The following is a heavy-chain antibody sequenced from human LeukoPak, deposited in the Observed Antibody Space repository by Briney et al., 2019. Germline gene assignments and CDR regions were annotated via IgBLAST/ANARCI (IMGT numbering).Heavy chain of an antibody. J-gene: IGHJ4*02. D-gene: IGHD1-26*01. Sequence: GGSLRLSCAASGFTFSSYWMNWVRQTPGKGLEWVASIKQDGSERKYVDSVKGRFTISRDNSKNTLYLQMNSLRAEDTAVYYCAKDGTSGSYSYDFDYWGQGTLVTVSS. CDR2: IKQDGSER. CDR3: AKDGTSGSYSYDFDY. CDR1: GFTFSSYW. V-gene: IGHV3-7*03.